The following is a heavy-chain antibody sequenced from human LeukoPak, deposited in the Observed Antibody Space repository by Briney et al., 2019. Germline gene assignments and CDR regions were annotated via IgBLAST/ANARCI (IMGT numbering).Heavy chain of an antibody. CDR2: INHSGST. CDR1: GGSFSGYY. J-gene: IGHJ3*02. Sequence: PSETLSLTCAVYGGSFSGYYWSWIRQPPGKGLEWIGEINHSGSTNYNPSLKSRVTISVDTSKNQFSLKLSSVTAADTAVYYCARDRENYDSSEENAFDIWGQGTMVTVSS. CDR3: ARDRENYDSSEENAFDI. V-gene: IGHV4-34*01. D-gene: IGHD3-22*01.